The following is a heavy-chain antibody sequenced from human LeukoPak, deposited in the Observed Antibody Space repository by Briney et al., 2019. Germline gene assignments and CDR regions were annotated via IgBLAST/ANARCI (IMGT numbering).Heavy chain of an antibody. Sequence: GGSLRLSCAASGFTFSSYGMHWVRQAPGKGLEWVAVISYDGSNEYYADSVKGRFTISRDNSKNTLYLQMNSLRAEDTAVYYCAKDGAPRMRGGYFDYWGQGTLVTVSS. J-gene: IGHJ4*02. CDR1: GFTFSSYG. CDR2: ISYDGSNE. D-gene: IGHD3-10*01. CDR3: AKDGAPRMRGGYFDY. V-gene: IGHV3-30*18.